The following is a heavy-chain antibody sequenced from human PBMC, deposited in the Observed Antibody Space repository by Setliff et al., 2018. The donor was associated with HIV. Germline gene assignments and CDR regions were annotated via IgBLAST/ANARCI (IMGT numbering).Heavy chain of an antibody. D-gene: IGHD4-17*01. CDR2: LNDRGHI. CDR3: AIFFVTSVTTQDH. CDR1: GDSFGDFY. V-gene: IGHV4-34*01. Sequence: SETLSLTCAMYGDSFGDFYWNWIRQAPGKGLEWIVELNDRGHINYNPSLKSRVTISQDPSKRQFSLRMTSVTAADTAVYYCAIFFVTSVTTQDHWGQGTLVTVSS. J-gene: IGHJ4*02.